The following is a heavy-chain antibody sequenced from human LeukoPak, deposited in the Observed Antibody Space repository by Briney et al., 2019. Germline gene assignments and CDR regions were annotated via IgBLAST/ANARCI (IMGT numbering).Heavy chain of an antibody. CDR2: TYYRSKWYN. Sequence: SQTLSLTCALSGDIFSSNSAAWNWIRQARSRGVEWLGRTYYRSKWYNDYAVSVKNRITINPDTSKNQFSLQLNSVTPEDTAVYYCARKAVGTTFDYWGQGTLVTVSS. CDR3: ARKAVGTTFDY. J-gene: IGHJ4*02. D-gene: IGHD1-26*01. V-gene: IGHV6-1*01. CDR1: GDIFSSNSAA.